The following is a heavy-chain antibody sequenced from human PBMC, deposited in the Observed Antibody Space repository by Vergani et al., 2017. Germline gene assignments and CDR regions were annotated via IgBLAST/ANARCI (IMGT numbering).Heavy chain of an antibody. J-gene: IGHJ6*03. D-gene: IGHD6-6*01. CDR2: ISDYNGNT. CDR3: ARVISSSHNGRYYYYMDV. V-gene: IGHV1-18*04. Sequence: QVQLVQSGAVVKTPGASVNVSCKASGYTFTSSGISCVRQAPGQGLEWMGWISDYNGNTNSAQKLQGRVTITADKYTSTDYMDVSRLRSEDTAVYYCARVISSSHNGRYYYYMDVWGKGTTVTVSS. CDR1: GYTFTSSG.